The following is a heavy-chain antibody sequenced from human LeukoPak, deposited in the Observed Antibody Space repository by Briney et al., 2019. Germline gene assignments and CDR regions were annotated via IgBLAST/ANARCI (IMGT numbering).Heavy chain of an antibody. Sequence: SETLSLTCTISGGSIRSFYCNWIRQSPGKGLEWIGYISDSGSTNYNPSLKSRLTMSIDTSKNQLSLKLTSVTAADTAVYYCARPRLLYGSGPTLVWGPGTLVTVSS. CDR1: GGSIRSFY. J-gene: IGHJ4*02. D-gene: IGHD3-10*01. CDR2: ISDSGST. CDR3: ARPRLLYGSGPTLV. V-gene: IGHV4-59*12.